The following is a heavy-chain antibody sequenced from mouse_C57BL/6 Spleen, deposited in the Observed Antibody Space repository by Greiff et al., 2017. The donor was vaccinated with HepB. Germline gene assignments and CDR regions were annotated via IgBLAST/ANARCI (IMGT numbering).Heavy chain of an antibody. V-gene: IGHV1-72*01. CDR2: IDPNSGGT. D-gene: IGHD2-10*01. CDR1: GYTFTRYW. CDR3: ARPYRGIGYFDV. J-gene: IGHJ1*03. Sequence: QQSCKASGYTFTRYWMHWVKQRPGRGLEWIGRIDPNSGGTKYNEKFKSKATLTVDKPSSTAYMQLSSLTSEDSAVYYCARPYRGIGYFDVWGTGTTVTVSS.